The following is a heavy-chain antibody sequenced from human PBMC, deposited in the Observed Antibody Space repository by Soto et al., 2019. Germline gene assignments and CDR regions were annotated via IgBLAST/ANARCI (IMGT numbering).Heavy chain of an antibody. D-gene: IGHD3-16*01. Sequence: QVQLVQSASEVMKPGASVKVSCKASGYTFIRYGITWVRQAPGQRLEWMGWISPYNDQTSYAQKLQGRVTMTADTSTRTVYMTLRGVKSDVTAVYYCARGGYYDNVWGKLSRYSLDVWGQGTSVTVSS. CDR2: ISPYNDQT. V-gene: IGHV1-18*01. CDR1: GYTFIRYG. CDR3: ARGGYYDNVWGKLSRYSLDV. J-gene: IGHJ6*02.